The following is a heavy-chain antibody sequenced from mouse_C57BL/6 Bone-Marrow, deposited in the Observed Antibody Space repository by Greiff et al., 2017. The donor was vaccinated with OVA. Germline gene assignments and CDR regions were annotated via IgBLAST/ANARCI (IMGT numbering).Heavy chain of an antibody. CDR2: ISYDGSN. Sequence: VQLKESGPGLVKPSQSLSLTCSVTGYSITSGYYWNWIRQFPGNKLEWMGYISYDGSNNYNPSLKNRISITRDTSKNQFFLKLNSVTTEDTATYYCAKTVVAPHWYFDVWGTGTTVTVSS. D-gene: IGHD1-1*01. CDR3: AKTVVAPHWYFDV. V-gene: IGHV3-6*01. CDR1: GYSITSGYY. J-gene: IGHJ1*03.